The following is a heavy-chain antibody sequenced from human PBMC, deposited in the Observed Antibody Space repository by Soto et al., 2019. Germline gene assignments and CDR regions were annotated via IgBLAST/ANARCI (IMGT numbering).Heavy chain of an antibody. CDR3: ATWHEREHAYDV. J-gene: IGHJ3*01. CDR1: GFTFSSYA. D-gene: IGHD1-1*01. Sequence: GGSLRLSCAASGFTFSSYAMSWVRQAPGKGLEWVSAISGSGGSTYCADSVKGRFTISRDNSKNTLYLQMNSLRAEDTAVYYCATWHEREHAYDVWGQGTTVTVSS. CDR2: ISGSGGST. V-gene: IGHV3-23*01.